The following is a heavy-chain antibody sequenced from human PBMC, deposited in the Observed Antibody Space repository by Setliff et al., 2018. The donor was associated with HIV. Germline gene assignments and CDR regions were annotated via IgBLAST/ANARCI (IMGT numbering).Heavy chain of an antibody. D-gene: IGHD3-22*01. V-gene: IGHV1-2*02. CDR1: GYTFTGYY. Sequence: ASVKVSCKASGYTFTGYYMHWVRQAPGQGLEWMGSINPNRGGTNYAQKCQGRVTMTRDTSISTAYMELSRLRSDDTAVYYCARDRYYDSSGYYWFDAFDIWGQGTMFTVSS. J-gene: IGHJ3*02. CDR2: INPNRGGT. CDR3: ARDRYYDSSGYYWFDAFDI.